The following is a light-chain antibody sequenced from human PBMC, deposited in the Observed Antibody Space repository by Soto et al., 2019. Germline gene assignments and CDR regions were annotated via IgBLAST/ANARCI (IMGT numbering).Light chain of an antibody. V-gene: IGLV2-14*01. J-gene: IGLJ1*01. CDR1: SSDVGGYNY. CDR2: DVS. Sequence: QSALTQPASMSGSPGQSITISCTGTSSDVGGYNYVSWYQQHPGKAPKLMIYDVSNRPSGVSNRFSGSKSANTASLTISGLQAEDEADYYCSSYTSSSTRVFGTGTKLTVL. CDR3: SSYTSSSTRV.